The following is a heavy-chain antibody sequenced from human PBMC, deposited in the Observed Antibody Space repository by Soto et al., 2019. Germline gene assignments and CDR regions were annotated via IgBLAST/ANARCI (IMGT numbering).Heavy chain of an antibody. D-gene: IGHD3-10*01. V-gene: IGHV2-5*02. CDR2: IYWDDDK. CDR1: GFSLTTSGVG. CDR3: DHHTYHGLGSYFCNY. J-gene: IGHJ4*02. Sequence: QITLKESGPTLVRPTQTLTLTCTFSGFSLTTSGVGVGWIRQPPGKALEWLAVIYWDDDKRYSSSLKSRLTITNDTTNIQVGVTMTNMRTIDTSTYCCDHHTYHGLGSYFCNYCGQVT.